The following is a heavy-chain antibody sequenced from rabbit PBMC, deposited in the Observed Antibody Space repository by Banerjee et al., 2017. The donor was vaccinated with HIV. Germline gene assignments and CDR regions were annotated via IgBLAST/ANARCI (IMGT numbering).Heavy chain of an antibody. J-gene: IGHJ4*01. CDR2: VDPVFGST. CDR3: VRETETYAAYVGYGYYFDL. D-gene: IGHD6-1*01. CDR1: GFDFSSYG. Sequence: QEQLVESGGGLVQPGGSLKLSCVASGFDFSSYGVGWVRQAPGKGLEWIGYVDPVFGSTFYACCVYGRFAISSHNAQNTLYLQLSSLTAADTATYFCVRETETYAAYVGYGYYFDLWGQVTLVTVS. V-gene: IGHV1S47*01.